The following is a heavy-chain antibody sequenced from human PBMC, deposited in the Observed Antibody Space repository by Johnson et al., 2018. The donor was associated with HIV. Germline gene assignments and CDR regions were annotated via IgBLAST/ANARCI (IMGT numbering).Heavy chain of an antibody. CDR1: GFTFSSYA. CDR3: ARVTKYYFDSSVDAFDI. D-gene: IGHD3-22*01. CDR2: ISESGTTI. J-gene: IGHJ3*02. V-gene: IGHV3-11*04. Sequence: QVQLVESGGGLVQPGGSLRLSCAASGFTFSSYAMSWIRQAPGKGLEWVSYISESGTTIYYADSVKGRFTISRDNAKNSLYLQMNSLRAEDTAVYFCARVTKYYFDSSVDAFDIWGQGTVVTVSS.